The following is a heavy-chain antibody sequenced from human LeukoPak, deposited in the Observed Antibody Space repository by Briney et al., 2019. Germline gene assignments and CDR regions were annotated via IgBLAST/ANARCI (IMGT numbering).Heavy chain of an antibody. D-gene: IGHD6-19*01. V-gene: IGHV3-30*02. CDR2: IRYDGSNK. CDR1: GFTFSSYG. CDR3: AKEVEVAGTKYYFDY. J-gene: IGHJ4*02. Sequence: GGSLRLSSAASGFTFSSYGMHWVRQAPGKGLEWVAFIRYDGSNKYYADSVKGRFTISRDNSKNTLYLQMNSLRAEDTAVYYCAKEVEVAGTKYYFDYWGQGTLVTVSS.